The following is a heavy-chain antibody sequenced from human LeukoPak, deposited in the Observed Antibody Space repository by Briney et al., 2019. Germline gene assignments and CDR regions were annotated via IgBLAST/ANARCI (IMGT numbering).Heavy chain of an antibody. CDR2: ISGSGGST. CDR3: AKGVSGSSRYYFDY. CDR1: GFTFSDYA. D-gene: IGHD3-10*01. J-gene: IGHJ4*02. Sequence: GGSLRLSCTASGFTFSDYAMNWVRQAPGKGLEWVSLISGSGGSTYYADSVKGRFTISRDNSKNTLYLQMNSLRAEDMAVYFCAKGVSGSSRYYFDYWSQGNLVTVSS. V-gene: IGHV3-23*01.